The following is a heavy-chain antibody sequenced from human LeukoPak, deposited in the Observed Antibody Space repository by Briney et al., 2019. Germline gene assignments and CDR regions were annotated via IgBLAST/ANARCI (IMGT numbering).Heavy chain of an antibody. CDR1: GGSISSYY. Sequence: SETLSLTCTVSGGSISSYYWSWIRQPPGKGLEWIGYIYYSGSTNYNPSLKSRVTISVDTSKNQFSLKLSSVTAADTAVYYCARDLTSGSYLVGYWGQGTLVTVSS. V-gene: IGHV4-59*01. J-gene: IGHJ4*02. CDR2: IYYSGST. CDR3: ARDLTSGSYLVGY. D-gene: IGHD1-26*01.